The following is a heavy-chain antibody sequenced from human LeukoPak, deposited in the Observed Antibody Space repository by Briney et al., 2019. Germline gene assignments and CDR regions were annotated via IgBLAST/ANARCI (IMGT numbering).Heavy chain of an antibody. D-gene: IGHD4-23*01. J-gene: IGHJ4*02. CDR3: ARSNSGPDY. Sequence: GGSLRLSCSASGFTFSSRWMNWVRQVPGKGLEWVAIINTDGSEKNYVDSVKGRFTISRDNAKNSLYLQMNSLRAEDTAMYYCARSNSGPDYWGQGTLV. CDR2: INTDGSEK. V-gene: IGHV3-7*01. CDR1: GFTFSSRW.